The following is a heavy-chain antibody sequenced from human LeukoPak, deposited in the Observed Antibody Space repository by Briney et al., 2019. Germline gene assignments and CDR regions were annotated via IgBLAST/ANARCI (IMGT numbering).Heavy chain of an antibody. Sequence: GGSLRLSCAASGFTVSINYMSWVRQAPGKGLEWVSVIYSGGSTYYADSVKGRFTISRDNSKNTLYLQMNSLRAEDTAVYYCARDSRDEVYWNAFDIWGQGTMVTVSS. CDR3: ARDSRDEVYWNAFDI. V-gene: IGHV3-53*01. CDR2: IYSGGST. CDR1: GFTVSINY. D-gene: IGHD2-8*01. J-gene: IGHJ3*02.